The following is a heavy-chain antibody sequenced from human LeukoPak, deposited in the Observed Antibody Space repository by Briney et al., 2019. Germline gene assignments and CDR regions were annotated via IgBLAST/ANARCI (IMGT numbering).Heavy chain of an antibody. CDR3: AKKPGYYYSSGSYYLDY. CDR1: GFTFSSYA. J-gene: IGHJ4*02. CDR2: ISGGGGST. V-gene: IGHV3-23*01. Sequence: PGGSLRLSCAASGFTFSSYAMSWVRQAPGKGLEWVSVISGGGGSTYYADSVKGRFTTSRDNSKNTLYLQMNSLRAEDTAVYYCAKKPGYYYSSGSYYLDYWGQGTLVTVSS. D-gene: IGHD3-10*01.